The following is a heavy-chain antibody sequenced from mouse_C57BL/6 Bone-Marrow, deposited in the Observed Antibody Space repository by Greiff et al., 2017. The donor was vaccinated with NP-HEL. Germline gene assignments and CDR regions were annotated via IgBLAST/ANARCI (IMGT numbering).Heavy chain of an antibody. V-gene: IGHV1-82*01. Sequence: QVQLKQSGPELVKPGASVKISCKASGYAFSSSWMNWVKQRPGKGLEWIGRIYPGDGDTNYNGKFKGKATLTADKSSSTAYMQLSSLTSEDSAVYFCAQLSPYYFDYWGQGTTLTVSS. D-gene: IGHD3-2*02. CDR3: AQLSPYYFDY. CDR2: IYPGDGDT. CDR1: GYAFSSSW. J-gene: IGHJ2*01.